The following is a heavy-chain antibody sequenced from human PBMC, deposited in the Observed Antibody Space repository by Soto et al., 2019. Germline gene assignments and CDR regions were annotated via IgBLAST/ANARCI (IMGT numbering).Heavy chain of an antibody. Sequence: QVQLVQSGAEEKKPGASVKVSCKASGYTFTSYAMHWVRQAPGQRLEWMGWINAGNGNTKYSQKFQGRVTITRDTSASTAYMEMSSLRSEDTAVYYCARCIAPYYFDYWGKGTLVTVSS. CDR2: INAGNGNT. CDR3: ARCIAPYYFDY. V-gene: IGHV1-3*05. J-gene: IGHJ4*02. CDR1: GYTFTSYA. D-gene: IGHD6-13*01.